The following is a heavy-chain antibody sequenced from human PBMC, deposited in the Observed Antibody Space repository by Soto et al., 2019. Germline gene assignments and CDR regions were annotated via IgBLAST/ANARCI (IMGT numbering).Heavy chain of an antibody. CDR2: INPKSGGT. J-gene: IGHJ6*02. Sequence: ASVKVSCKASGYSFTDYHIHWVRQAPGQGLEWLGRINPKSGGTSTAQKFQGWVTMTTDTSISTASMELTRLTSDDTAIYYCARGDSSDCSNGVCSFFYNHDMDVWG. V-gene: IGHV1-2*04. CDR1: GYSFTDYH. D-gene: IGHD2-8*01. CDR3: ARGDSSDCSNGVCSFFYNHDMDV.